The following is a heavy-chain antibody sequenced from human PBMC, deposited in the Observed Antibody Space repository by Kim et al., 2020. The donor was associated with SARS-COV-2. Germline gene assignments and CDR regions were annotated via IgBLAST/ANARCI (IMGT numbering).Heavy chain of an antibody. Sequence: SETLSLTCTVSGGSISSSSSFWGWIRQSPGEGLEWIGSVDWIGNTYYKLSLKSRVTLSVDTSKNQFSLQLTSVTAADTAVYYCGRHVSDCIGGYGYRDWGHYSCMDVSGQGTTVTVPS. CDR3: GRHVSDCIGGYGYRDWGHYSCMDV. J-gene: IGHJ6*02. CDR2: VDWIGNT. D-gene: IGHD2-15*01. CDR1: GGSISSSSSF. V-gene: IGHV4-39*01.